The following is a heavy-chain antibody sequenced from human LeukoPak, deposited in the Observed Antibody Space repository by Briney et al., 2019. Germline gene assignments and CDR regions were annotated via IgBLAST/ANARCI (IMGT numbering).Heavy chain of an antibody. J-gene: IGHJ2*01. CDR1: GFTFSSYW. CDR2: IWYDGSNK. CDR3: ASMGYCSGGSCYFGRDWYFDL. V-gene: IGHV3-33*08. Sequence: GGSLRLSCAASGFTFSSYWMSWVRQAPGKGLEWVAVIWYDGSNKYFADSVKGRFTISRDNSKNTLYLQMNSLRAEDTAVYYCASMGYCSGGSCYFGRDWYFDLWGRGTLVTVSS. D-gene: IGHD2-15*01.